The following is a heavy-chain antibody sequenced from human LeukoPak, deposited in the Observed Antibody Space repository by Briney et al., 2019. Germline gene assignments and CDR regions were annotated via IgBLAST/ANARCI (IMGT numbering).Heavy chain of an antibody. CDR2: ISWNSGSI. Sequence: PGRSLRLSCAASGFTFDDYAMHWVRQAPGKGLEWVSGISWNSGSIGYADSVKGRFTISRDNAKNSLYLQMNSLRAEDTALYYCAKAPLGYYDSSGYGIDYFDYWGQGTLVTVSS. V-gene: IGHV3-9*01. CDR1: GFTFDDYA. D-gene: IGHD3-22*01. J-gene: IGHJ4*02. CDR3: AKAPLGYYDSSGYGIDYFDY.